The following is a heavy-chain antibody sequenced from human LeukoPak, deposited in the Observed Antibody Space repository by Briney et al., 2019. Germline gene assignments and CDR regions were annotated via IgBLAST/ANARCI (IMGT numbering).Heavy chain of an antibody. Sequence: GGSLRLSCAASGFTFSSHWMHWVRQAPGEGLVWVSRIKSDGSSTDYADSVKGRFTISRDNSKNTLYLQMNSLRAEDTAVYYCARSCSYCSSTYYMDVWGKGTTVTVSS. CDR1: GFTFSSHW. CDR2: IKSDGSST. V-gene: IGHV3-74*01. D-gene: IGHD2-2*01. CDR3: ARSCSYCSSTYYMDV. J-gene: IGHJ6*03.